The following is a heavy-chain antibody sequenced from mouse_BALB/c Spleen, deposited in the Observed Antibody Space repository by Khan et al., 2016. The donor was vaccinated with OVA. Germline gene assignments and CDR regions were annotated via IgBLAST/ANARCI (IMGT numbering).Heavy chain of an antibody. CDR3: ARGNYYGYYFDY. J-gene: IGHJ2*01. CDR1: GYSITSGYA. V-gene: IGHV3-2*02. Sequence: EVQLVESGPGLVKPSQSLSPTCTVTGYSITSGYAWNWIRQFPGNKLEWMGYISYSGCTSYNPSLKSRISITRDTSKNQFFLQLNSVTTEDTATYYCARGNYYGYYFDYWGQGTTLTVSS. CDR2: ISYSGCT. D-gene: IGHD1-1*01.